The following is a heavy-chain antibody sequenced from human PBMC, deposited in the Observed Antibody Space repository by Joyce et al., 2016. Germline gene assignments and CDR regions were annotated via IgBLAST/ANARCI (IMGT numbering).Heavy chain of an antibody. CDR1: GFTVSNYG. V-gene: IGHV3-30*03. J-gene: IGHJ4*02. D-gene: IGHD2-21*02. Sequence: QVQLVESGGGVVQPGRSLRLSCAASGFTVSNYGMQWVRQAPGKGLEWVALISHDGRKEFYADSVKGRFTISRDESKNTRYLQMNSLRSEDTAIYYCARDGDYWGCFEHWGQGRLVTVSS. CDR2: ISHDGRKE. CDR3: ARDGDYWGCFEH.